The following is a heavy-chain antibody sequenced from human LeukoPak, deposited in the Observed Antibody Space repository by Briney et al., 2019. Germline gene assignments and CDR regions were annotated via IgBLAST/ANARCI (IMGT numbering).Heavy chain of an antibody. D-gene: IGHD7-27*01. Sequence: GSLRLSCAASGFTFSSYGITWIRQPPGKGLEWIGSIYYSGITDYNPSLKSRLRISVDTSKNQFSLKLSSVTAADTAVYYCARHQTGDDHYFEYWGQGTLVTVSS. V-gene: IGHV4-39*01. J-gene: IGHJ4*02. CDR3: ARHQTGDDHYFEY. CDR2: IYYSGIT. CDR1: GFTFSSYGIT.